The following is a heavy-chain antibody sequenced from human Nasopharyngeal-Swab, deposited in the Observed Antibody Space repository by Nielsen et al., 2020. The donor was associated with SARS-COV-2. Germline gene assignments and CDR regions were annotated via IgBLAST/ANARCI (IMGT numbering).Heavy chain of an antibody. CDR3: ARDRGSNFDY. D-gene: IGHD5-12*01. J-gene: IGHJ4*02. V-gene: IGHV1-69*01. CDR2: IIPIFGTA. Sequence: WVRQAPGQGLEWMGGIIPIFGTANYAQKFQGGVTITADESTSTAYMELSSLRSEDTAVYYCARDRGSNFDYWGQGTLVTVSS.